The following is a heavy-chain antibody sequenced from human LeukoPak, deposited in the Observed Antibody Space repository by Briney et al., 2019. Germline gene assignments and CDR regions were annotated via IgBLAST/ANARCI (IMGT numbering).Heavy chain of an antibody. J-gene: IGHJ6*03. D-gene: IGHD3-9*01. Sequence: ASVKVSCKASGYTFTSYGISWVRQAPGQGLEWMGWISAYNGNTNYAQKLQGRVTVTTDTSTSTAYMELRSLRSDDTAVYYCARRAAGPYSGYYYYYMDVWGKGTTVTVSS. CDR2: ISAYNGNT. CDR1: GYTFTSYG. V-gene: IGHV1-18*01. CDR3: ARRAAGPYSGYYYYYMDV.